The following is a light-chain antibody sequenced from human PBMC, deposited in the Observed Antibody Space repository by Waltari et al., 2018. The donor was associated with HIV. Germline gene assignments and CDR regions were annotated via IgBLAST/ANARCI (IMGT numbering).Light chain of an antibody. V-gene: IGLV1-40*01. CDR2: GNS. CDR1: RSNIGAGYD. J-gene: IGLJ1*01. Sequence: QSVLTQPPSVSGAPGQRVTIPCTGSRSNIGAGYDVPWYHQLPGTAPKLLIYGNSNRPSGVPDRFSGSKSGTSASLAITGLQAEDEADYYCQSYDSSLSAYVFGTGTKVTVL. CDR3: QSYDSSLSAYV.